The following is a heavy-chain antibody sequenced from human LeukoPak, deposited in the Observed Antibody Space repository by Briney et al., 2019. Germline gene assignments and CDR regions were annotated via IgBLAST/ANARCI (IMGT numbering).Heavy chain of an antibody. CDR2: ISYVGSNK. CDR3: AKDLPDFWSGEDAFDI. CDR1: GFTFSIYG. Sequence: PCGSLRLSCAASGFTFSIYGMHCVRQASGSGLEWVAVISYVGSNKHYADSVKGRFTISRDNSKNTLYLQMNSLRAEDTAVYYCAKDLPDFWSGEDAFDIWGQGTMVTVSS. V-gene: IGHV3-30*18. D-gene: IGHD3-3*01. J-gene: IGHJ3*02.